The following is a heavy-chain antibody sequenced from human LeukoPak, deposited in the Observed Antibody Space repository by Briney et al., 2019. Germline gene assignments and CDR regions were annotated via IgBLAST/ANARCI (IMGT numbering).Heavy chain of an antibody. Sequence: GGSLRLSCAASGFTFSSYSMNWVRQAPGKGLEWVSYISSTSSTIYYADSVKGRFTISRDNAKNSLYLQMNSLRDEDTAVYYCARWYSSSRYDYFDYWGQGTLVTVSS. CDR2: ISSTSSTI. V-gene: IGHV3-48*02. J-gene: IGHJ4*02. D-gene: IGHD6-13*01. CDR1: GFTFSSYS. CDR3: ARWYSSSRYDYFDY.